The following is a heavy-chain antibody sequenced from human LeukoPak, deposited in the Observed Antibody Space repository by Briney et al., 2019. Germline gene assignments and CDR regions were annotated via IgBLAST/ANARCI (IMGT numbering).Heavy chain of an antibody. J-gene: IGHJ4*02. V-gene: IGHV4-39*07. D-gene: IGHD6-19*01. Sequence: SETLSLTCTVSGGSISSSSYYWGWIRQPPGKGLEWIGSIYYSGSTYYNPSLKSRVTISVDTSKNQFSLKLSSVAAADTAVYYCARGWGYFDYWGQGTLVTVSS. CDR2: IYYSGST. CDR1: GGSISSSSYY. CDR3: ARGWGYFDY.